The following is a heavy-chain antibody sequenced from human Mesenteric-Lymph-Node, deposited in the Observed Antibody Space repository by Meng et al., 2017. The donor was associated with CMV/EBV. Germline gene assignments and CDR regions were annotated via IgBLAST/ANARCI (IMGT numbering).Heavy chain of an antibody. J-gene: IGHJ4*02. V-gene: IGHV3-48*03. Sequence: GGSLRLSCAASGFTFSSYEMNWVRQAPGKGLEWVSYISSSGSTIYYADSVKGRFTISRDNAKNSLYLQMNSLRAEDTAVYYCARDESNWPFDYWGQGTLVTVSS. CDR2: ISSSGSTI. CDR1: GFTFSSYE. D-gene: IGHD1-20*01. CDR3: ARDESNWPFDY.